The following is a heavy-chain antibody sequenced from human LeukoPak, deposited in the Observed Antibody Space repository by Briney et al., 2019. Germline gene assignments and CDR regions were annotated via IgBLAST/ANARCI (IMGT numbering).Heavy chain of an antibody. D-gene: IGHD2-2*01. Sequence: TSETLSLTCNVSGVSVSDGRYYWTWIRHHPGKGLEWFGYKYYSGSAKYNPSLKSRLPISVDTSKNQFSLQLTSVTAADTATYYCATPYCSSISCLDVFSMWGQGTRVTVSS. V-gene: IGHV4-31*03. CDR2: KYYSGSA. CDR3: ATPYCSSISCLDVFSM. J-gene: IGHJ3*02. CDR1: GVSVSDGRYY.